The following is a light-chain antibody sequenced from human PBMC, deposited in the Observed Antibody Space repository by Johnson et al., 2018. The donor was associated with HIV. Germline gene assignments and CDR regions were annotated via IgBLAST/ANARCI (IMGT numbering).Light chain of an antibody. J-gene: IGLJ1*01. Sequence: QSVLTQPPSVSAAPGQKVTISRSGSSCDIGNNYVSWHQQLPGTAPKLLINDNNKRPSGIPDRISGSKSGTSATLGLTGLQPGDEADYYCGTWNTRLSAGHVFGTGTKVTAL. V-gene: IGLV1-51*01. CDR1: SCDIGNNY. CDR3: GTWNTRLSAGHV. CDR2: DNN.